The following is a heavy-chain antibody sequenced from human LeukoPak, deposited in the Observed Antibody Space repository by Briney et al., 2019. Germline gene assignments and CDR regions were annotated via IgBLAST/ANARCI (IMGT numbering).Heavy chain of an antibody. CDR1: GFIFSSYS. CDR3: ARGAYGGY. J-gene: IGHJ4*02. CDR2: ISSSGDTI. D-gene: IGHD4-17*01. V-gene: IGHV3-48*04. Sequence: GGSLRLSCAASGFIFSSYSMNWVRQAPGKGLEWVSYISSSGDTIYYADSVKGRFTISRDDARNSLYLQMNSLRAEDTAVYYCARGAYGGYWGQGTRVTVSS.